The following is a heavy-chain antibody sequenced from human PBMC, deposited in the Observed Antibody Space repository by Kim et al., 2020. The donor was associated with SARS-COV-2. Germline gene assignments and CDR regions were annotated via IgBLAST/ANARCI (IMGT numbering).Heavy chain of an antibody. D-gene: IGHD6-13*01. Sequence: KARFTISRDNSKNPLYLQMNSLRAEDTAVYYCASGDSSSWYDYYYYGMDVWGQGTTVTVSS. J-gene: IGHJ6*02. CDR3: ASGDSSSWYDYYYYGMDV. V-gene: IGHV3-30*07.